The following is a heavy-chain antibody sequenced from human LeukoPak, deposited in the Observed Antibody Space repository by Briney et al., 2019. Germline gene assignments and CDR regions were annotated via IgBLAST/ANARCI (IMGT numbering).Heavy chain of an antibody. V-gene: IGHV3-23*01. Sequence: GGSLRLSCAASGFTFSSYAMSWVRRAPGKGLEWVSAISGSGGSTYYADSVKGRFTISRDNSKNTLYLQMNSLRAEDTAVYYCAKDRGGSSWYDYWGQGTLVTVSS. D-gene: IGHD6-13*01. CDR2: ISGSGGST. J-gene: IGHJ4*02. CDR1: GFTFSSYA. CDR3: AKDRGGSSWYDY.